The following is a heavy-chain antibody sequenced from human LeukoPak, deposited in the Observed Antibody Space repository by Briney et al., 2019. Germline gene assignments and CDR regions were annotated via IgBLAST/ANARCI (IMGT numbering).Heavy chain of an antibody. D-gene: IGHD3-22*01. CDR3: ARAPGDSSGYH. J-gene: IGHJ4*02. V-gene: IGHV3-11*01. CDR2: ISSRGSTI. Sequence: GGSLRLSCAASGFKLSDYYMSWVRQAPGKGLEWVSYISSRGSTIYYADSVKGRFTISRDNAKNSLYLQTNSLRAEDTAVYYCARAPGDSSGYHWGQGTLVTVSS. CDR1: GFKLSDYY.